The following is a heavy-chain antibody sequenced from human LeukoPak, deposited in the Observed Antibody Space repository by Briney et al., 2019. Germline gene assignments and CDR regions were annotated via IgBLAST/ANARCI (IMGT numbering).Heavy chain of an antibody. V-gene: IGHV4-34*01. CDR3: ARRIYDFWSGYRINWFDP. CDR2: ISHSGST. D-gene: IGHD3-3*01. J-gene: IGHJ5*02. CDR1: GGSFSGYY. Sequence: SETLSLTCAVYGGSFSGYYWSWIRQPPGKGLEWIGEISHSGSTNYNPSLKSRVTISVDTSKNQFSLKLSSVTAADTAVYYCARRIYDFWSGYRINWFDPWGQGTLVTVSS.